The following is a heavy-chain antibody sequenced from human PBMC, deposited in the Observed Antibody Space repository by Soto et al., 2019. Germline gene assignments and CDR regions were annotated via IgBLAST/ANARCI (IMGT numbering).Heavy chain of an antibody. CDR3: AGAVDRGVIINLDY. CDR1: GGSISSSSYY. D-gene: IGHD3-10*01. CDR2: IYYSGST. Sequence: TLSLTCTVSGGSISSSSYYWGWIRQPPGKGLEWIGSIYYSGSTYYNPSLKSRVTISVDTSKNQFSLKLSSVTAADTAVYYCAGAVDRGVIINLDYWGQGTLVTVSS. V-gene: IGHV4-39*01. J-gene: IGHJ4*02.